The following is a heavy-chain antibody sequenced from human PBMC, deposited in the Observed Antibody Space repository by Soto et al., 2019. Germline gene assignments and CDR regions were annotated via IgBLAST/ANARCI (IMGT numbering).Heavy chain of an antibody. V-gene: IGHV4-31*03. J-gene: IGHJ6*03. D-gene: IGHD2-2*01. CDR2: IYYSGST. CDR3: ARVVLYCSSTTCASLKTYYYYMDV. Sequence: TSETLFLTCTVSGGSLSSGGYYWSWIRQHPGKGLEWIGYIYYSGSTYYNPSLKSRVTISVDTSKNQFSLKLSSVTAADTAVYYCARVVLYCSSTTCASLKTYYYYMDVWGKGTTVTVSS. CDR1: GGSLSSGGYY.